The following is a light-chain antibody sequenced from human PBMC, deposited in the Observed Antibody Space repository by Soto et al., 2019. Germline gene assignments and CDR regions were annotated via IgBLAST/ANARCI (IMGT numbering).Light chain of an antibody. CDR2: AVS. CDR3: SSYTSYSPYV. J-gene: IGLJ1*01. V-gene: IGLV2-14*01. CDR1: SSDVGGYNY. Sequence: QSLLTQPASVSGSPGQSITISCTGTSSDVGGYNYVSWYQQHPGKAPKLIIYAVSKRPSGVSNRFSGSKSGNTASLTISGLQAEDEADYYCSSYTSYSPYVFGTGTKLTVL.